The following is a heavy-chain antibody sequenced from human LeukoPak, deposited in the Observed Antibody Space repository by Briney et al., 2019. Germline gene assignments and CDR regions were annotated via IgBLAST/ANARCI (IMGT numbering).Heavy chain of an antibody. D-gene: IGHD4-17*01. CDR2: IYYSGST. CDR3: ARDPYGNAFDI. V-gene: IGHV4-59*01. Sequence: SETLSLTCTVSGGSLSSYYWSWIRQPPGKGLEWIGYIYYSGSTNYNPSLKSRVTISVDTSKNQFSLKLSSVTAADTAVYYCARDPYGNAFDIWGQGTMVTVSS. J-gene: IGHJ3*02. CDR1: GGSLSSYY.